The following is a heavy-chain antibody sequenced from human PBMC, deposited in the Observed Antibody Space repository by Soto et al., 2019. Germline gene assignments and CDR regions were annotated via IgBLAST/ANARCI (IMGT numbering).Heavy chain of an antibody. D-gene: IGHD3-22*01. CDR2: ISSSSSYI. V-gene: IGHV3-21*01. CDR1: GFTFSSYS. Sequence: PGGSLRLSCAASGFTFSSYSMNWVRQAPGKGLEWVSSISSSSSYIYYADSVKGRFTISRDNAKNSLYLQMNSLRAEDTAVYYCARXVKYYYDSSGYDQAFDIWGQGTMVTVSS. J-gene: IGHJ3*02. CDR3: ARXVKYYYDSSGYDQAFDI.